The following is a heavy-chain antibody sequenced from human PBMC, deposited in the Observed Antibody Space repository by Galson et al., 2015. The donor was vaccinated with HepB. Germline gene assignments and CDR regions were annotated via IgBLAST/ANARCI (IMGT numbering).Heavy chain of an antibody. CDR2: INHSGST. D-gene: IGHD2-15*01. CDR1: GGSFSGYY. CDR3: ARGLDIVVVVAATLWFDP. V-gene: IGHV4-34*01. Sequence: LSLTCAVYGGSFSGYYWSWIRQPPGKGLEWIGEINHSGSTNYNPSLKSRVTISVDTSKNQFSLKLSSVTAADTAVYYCARGLDIVVVVAATLWFDPWGQGTLVTVSS. J-gene: IGHJ5*02.